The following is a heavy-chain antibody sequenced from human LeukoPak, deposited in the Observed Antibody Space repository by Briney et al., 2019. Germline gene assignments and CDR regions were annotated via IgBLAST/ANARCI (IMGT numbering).Heavy chain of an antibody. D-gene: IGHD4-23*01. CDR1: GFTFSSYS. V-gene: IGHV3-48*01. CDR3: ARGGVSVGGNFDY. CDR2: ISSSSSTM. Sequence: PGGSLRLSCAASGFTFSSYSMNWVRQAPGKGLEWVSYISSSSSTMYYADSVKGRFSISRDNAKNSLYLQMNSLRAEDTAVYYCARGGVSVGGNFDYWGQGTLVTVSS. J-gene: IGHJ4*02.